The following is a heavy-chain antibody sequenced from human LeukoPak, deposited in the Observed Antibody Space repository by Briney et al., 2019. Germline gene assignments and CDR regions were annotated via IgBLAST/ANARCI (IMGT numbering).Heavy chain of an antibody. D-gene: IGHD2-8*01. CDR3: ARGGLRVMVYRLYYMDV. J-gene: IGHJ6*03. V-gene: IGHV1-2*02. CDR1: GYSFTGYY. Sequence: GASVKVSCKASGYSFTGYYMHWGRQAPGQGLEWMGWINPNSGDTKYAQKFQGRVTMTRDTSISTAYMELTRLRSDDTAVYYCARGGLRVMVYRLYYMDVWGKGTTVTVSS. CDR2: INPNSGDT.